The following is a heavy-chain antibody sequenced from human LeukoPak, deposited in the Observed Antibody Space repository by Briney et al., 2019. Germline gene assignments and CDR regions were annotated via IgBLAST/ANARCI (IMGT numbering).Heavy chain of an antibody. CDR3: ARGPPNWGFDS. V-gene: IGHV1-8*01. CDR1: GYTFTSYD. J-gene: IGHJ4*02. CDR2: MSPASGNT. Sequence: GASVKVSCKASGYTFTSYDLNWVRRATGEELEWMGWMSPASGNTGYAQEFRGRVTMTRDTSVSTAYMELNSLRSEDTAVYYCARGPPNWGFDSWGQGTLVTVSS. D-gene: IGHD7-27*01.